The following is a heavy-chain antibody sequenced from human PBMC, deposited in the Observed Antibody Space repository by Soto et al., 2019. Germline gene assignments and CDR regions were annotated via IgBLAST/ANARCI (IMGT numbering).Heavy chain of an antibody. J-gene: IGHJ4*02. CDR2: IYYSGST. D-gene: IGHD2-2*01. V-gene: IGHV4-59*01. CDR1: GGSISSYY. CDR3: ARGYCSSTSCEADFDY. Sequence: SETLSLTCTVSGGSISSYYWSWIRQPPGKGLEWIGYIYYSGSTNYNPSLKSRVTISVDTSKNQFSLKLSSVTAADTAVYYCARGYCSSTSCEADFDYWGQGTLVTVSS.